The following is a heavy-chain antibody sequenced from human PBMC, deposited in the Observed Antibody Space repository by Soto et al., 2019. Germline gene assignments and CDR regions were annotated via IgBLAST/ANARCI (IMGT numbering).Heavy chain of an antibody. CDR2: VSFDGHNK. CDR1: GFTFSGYG. Sequence: GGSLRLSCGASGFTFSGYGMHWVRQAPGNGLEWVFFVSFDGHNKYYGDSVRGRFTIARDNSKRTLFLHMNSLGKEDTAVYYCTFSDSSEVDHWGQGALVTVSS. V-gene: IGHV3-30*03. CDR3: TFSDSSEVDH. D-gene: IGHD6-6*01. J-gene: IGHJ4*02.